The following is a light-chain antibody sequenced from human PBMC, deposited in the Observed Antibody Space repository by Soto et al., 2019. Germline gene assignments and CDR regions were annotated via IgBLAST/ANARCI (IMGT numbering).Light chain of an antibody. Sequence: EIVLTQSPVILSLSPGERATLSCRASQSVSSNLAWYQQKPGQAPRLLIYDASNRATGIPARFSGSGSGTDFTLTISSLEPEDFAVYYCQQRSNWLTFGQGTRLEIK. CDR3: QQRSNWLT. CDR2: DAS. J-gene: IGKJ5*01. CDR1: QSVSSN. V-gene: IGKV3-11*01.